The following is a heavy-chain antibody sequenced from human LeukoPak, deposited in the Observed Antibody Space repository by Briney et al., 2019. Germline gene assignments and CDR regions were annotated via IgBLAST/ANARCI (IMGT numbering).Heavy chain of an antibody. CDR2: IYTSGST. J-gene: IGHJ4*02. CDR3: GGGYSSGWHFDY. D-gene: IGHD6-19*01. V-gene: IGHV4-4*07. Sequence: PSETLSLTCTVSGGSISSYYWSWIRQPAGKGLEWIGRIYTSGSTNYNPSLKSRVTMSVDTSKNQFSLKLSSVTAADTAAYYCGGGYSSGWHFDYWGQEPLVTVSS. CDR1: GGSISSYY.